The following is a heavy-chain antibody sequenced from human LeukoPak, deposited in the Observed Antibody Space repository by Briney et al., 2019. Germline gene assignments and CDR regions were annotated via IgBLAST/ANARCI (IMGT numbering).Heavy chain of an antibody. CDR3: AKRYTSDWYLFDY. CDR2: SGTGGTT. Sequence: QSGGSLRLSCSASGFTFSSYAMHWVRQAPGKGLEWVSASGTGGTTYYADSVKGRFTVSRDNSKNTLYLQMNSLRAEDTAVYFCAKRYTSDWYLFDYWGQGTLVTVSS. J-gene: IGHJ4*02. D-gene: IGHD6-19*01. CDR1: GFTFSSYA. V-gene: IGHV3-23*01.